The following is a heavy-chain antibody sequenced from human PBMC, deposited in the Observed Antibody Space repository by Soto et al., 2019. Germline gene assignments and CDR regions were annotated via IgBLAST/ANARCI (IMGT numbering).Heavy chain of an antibody. CDR3: ASKVPDDCPLDS. CDR1: GFSLTTSVVG. CDR2: IYWADAQ. J-gene: IGHJ4*02. V-gene: IGHV2-5*02. D-gene: IGHD2-21*02. Sequence: QITLTESGPPPVKPTQTLTLTCTFSGFSLTTSVVGVRWIRQPTVKALERLAAIYWADAQEYSPSLKNRPTISQDSFKNQVVLTMTNMGPMDTGTYWCASKVPDDCPLDSWGQGTLVTVSS.